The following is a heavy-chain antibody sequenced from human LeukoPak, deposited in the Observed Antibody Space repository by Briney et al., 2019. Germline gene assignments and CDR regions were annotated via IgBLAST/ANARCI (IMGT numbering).Heavy chain of an antibody. Sequence: PSETLSLTCAVYGGSFSGYYWSWIRQPPGKGLEWIGEINHSGSTNYNPSLKSRVTISVDTSKNQFSLKLSSVTAADTAVYYCARDGRGFLYYSYYGMDVWGQGTTVTVSS. CDR2: INHSGST. CDR1: GGSFSGYY. CDR3: ARDGRGFLYYSYYGMDV. D-gene: IGHD3-10*01. V-gene: IGHV4-34*01. J-gene: IGHJ6*02.